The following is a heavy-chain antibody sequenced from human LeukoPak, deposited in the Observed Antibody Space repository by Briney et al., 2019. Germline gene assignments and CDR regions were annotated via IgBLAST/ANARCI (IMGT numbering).Heavy chain of an antibody. CDR2: IYYSGST. V-gene: IGHV4-39*07. D-gene: IGHD5-18*01. CDR3: ARGRSGYSHAHDAFDI. Sequence: PSETLSLTCTVSGGSISSSYYYWGWIRQPPGTGLEWIGSIYYSGSTYYNPSLKSRVTISVDTSKNQFSLKLRSVTAADTAVYYCARGRSGYSHAHDAFDIWGQGTMVTVSS. CDR1: GGSISSSYYY. J-gene: IGHJ3*02.